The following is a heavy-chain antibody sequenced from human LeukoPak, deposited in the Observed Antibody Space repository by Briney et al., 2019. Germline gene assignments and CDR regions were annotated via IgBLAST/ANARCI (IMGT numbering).Heavy chain of an antibody. V-gene: IGHV1-69*13. J-gene: IGHJ4*02. CDR1: GYTFTSYA. D-gene: IGHD4-17*01. CDR2: IIPIFGTA. CDR3: VRGHDYGDYLFDY. Sequence: SVKVSCKASGYTFTSYAISWVRQAPGQGLEWMGGIIPIFGTANYAQKFQGRVTITADESTSTAYMELSSLRSEDTAVYYCVRGHDYGDYLFDYWGQGTLVTVSS.